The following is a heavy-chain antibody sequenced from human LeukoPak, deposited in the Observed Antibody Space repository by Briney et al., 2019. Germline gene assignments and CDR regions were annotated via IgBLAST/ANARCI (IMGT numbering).Heavy chain of an antibody. V-gene: IGHV3-7*01. CDR1: GFTFSDAW. CDR2: IKQDGSET. J-gene: IGHJ4*02. Sequence: GGSLRLSCEGSGFTFSDAWMNWVRQAPGKGLEWVANIKQDGSETYYVDSVKGRFTISRDNAKNSLNLQMNSLRVEDTAVYYCARAGGARSSWSYWGQGTLVTVSS. D-gene: IGHD6-13*01. CDR3: ARAGGARSSWSY.